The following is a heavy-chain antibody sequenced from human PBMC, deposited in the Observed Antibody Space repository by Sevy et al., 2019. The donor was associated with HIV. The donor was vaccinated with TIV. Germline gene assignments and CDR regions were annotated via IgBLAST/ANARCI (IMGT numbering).Heavy chain of an antibody. CDR1: GFTFSSYS. Sequence: GGSLRLSCAASGFTFSSYSMNWVRHAPGKGLEWLSYIDSRSSNIYYADSVKGRFTVSRDNAKNSLYVQMNSLRGEDTAVYYCAREGGYTDQGMDVWGQGTTVTVSS. V-gene: IGHV3-48*01. CDR3: AREGGYTDQGMDV. CDR2: IDSRSSNI. D-gene: IGHD5-12*01. J-gene: IGHJ6*02.